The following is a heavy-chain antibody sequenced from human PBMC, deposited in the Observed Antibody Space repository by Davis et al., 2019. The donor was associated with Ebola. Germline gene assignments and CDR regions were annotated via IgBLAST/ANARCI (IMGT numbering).Heavy chain of an antibody. J-gene: IGHJ4*02. V-gene: IGHV4-30-2*01. D-gene: IGHD4-23*01. CDR3: ARVDGGDFDY. CDR2: IFYSGTT. CDR1: GGERSSGGYS. Sequence: SETLSLTCAVAGGERSSGGYSWSWIRQPPGKGLEWIGYIFYSGTTYYNPSLKSRAFISGDKSKNQISLKLSSVTAADTAVYYCARVDGGDFDYWGQGALVTVSS.